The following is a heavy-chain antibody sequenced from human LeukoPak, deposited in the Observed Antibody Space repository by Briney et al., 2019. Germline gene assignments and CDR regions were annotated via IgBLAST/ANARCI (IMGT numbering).Heavy chain of an antibody. CDR3: AKDRSREWDLFVN. J-gene: IGHJ4*02. CDR1: GFTFSSYG. Sequence: PGRSLRLSCAASGFTFSSYGMHWVHQAPGKGLEWVAVIWYDGSNKYYADSVKGRFTISRDNSKNTLYLQMNSLRAEDTAVYYCAKDRSREWDLFVNWGQGTLVTVSS. V-gene: IGHV3-33*06. D-gene: IGHD1-26*01. CDR2: IWYDGSNK.